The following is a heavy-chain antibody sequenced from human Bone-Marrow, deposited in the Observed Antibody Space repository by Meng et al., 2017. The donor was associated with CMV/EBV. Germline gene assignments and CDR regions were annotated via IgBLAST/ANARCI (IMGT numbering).Heavy chain of an antibody. Sequence: ASVKVSCKASGYTFSYYDIIWVRQASGQGLEWVGWMNPNRGNTAYAQKFQGRVTMTRDTSTSIAYMELSSLRSGDTAVYYCARDQYRGGASFDYWGQGTLVTVSS. J-gene: IGHJ4*02. CDR2: MNPNRGNT. D-gene: IGHD1-26*01. CDR1: GYTFSYYD. V-gene: IGHV1-8*01. CDR3: ARDQYRGGASFDY.